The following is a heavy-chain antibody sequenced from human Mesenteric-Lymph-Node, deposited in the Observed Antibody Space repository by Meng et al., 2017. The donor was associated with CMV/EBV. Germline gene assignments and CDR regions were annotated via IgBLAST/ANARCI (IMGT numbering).Heavy chain of an antibody. V-gene: IGHV3-74*01. Sequence: FTFSSYWMHWVRQAPGKGLVWVSRINSDGSSTSYADSVRGRFTISRDNSENTLYLQMNSLRAEDTAVYYCARDLIGDLDYNYGMDVWGQGTTVTVSS. J-gene: IGHJ6*02. CDR1: FTFSSYW. CDR2: INSDGSST. D-gene: IGHD7-27*01. CDR3: ARDLIGDLDYNYGMDV.